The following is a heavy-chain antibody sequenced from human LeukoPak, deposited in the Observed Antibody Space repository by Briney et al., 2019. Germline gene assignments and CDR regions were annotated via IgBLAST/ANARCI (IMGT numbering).Heavy chain of an antibody. D-gene: IGHD3-22*01. J-gene: IGHJ3*02. V-gene: IGHV4-61*02. CDR1: GGSISSSSYY. Sequence: SETLSLTCTVSGGSISSSSYYWGWIRQPAGKGLEWIGRIYTSGSTNYNPSLKSRVTMSVDTSKNQFSLKLNSVTAADTAVYYCARACYYYDSSRAFDIWGQGTMVTVSS. CDR2: IYTSGST. CDR3: ARACYYYDSSRAFDI.